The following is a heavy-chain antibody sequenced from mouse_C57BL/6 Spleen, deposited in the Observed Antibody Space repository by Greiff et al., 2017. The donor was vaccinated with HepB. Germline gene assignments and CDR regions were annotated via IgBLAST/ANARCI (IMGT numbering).Heavy chain of an antibody. V-gene: IGHV5-4*01. CDR2: ISDGGSYT. CDR1: GFTFSSYA. CDR3: ARDGANCWFAY. Sequence: DVKLVESGGGLVKPGGSLKLSCPASGFTFSSYAMSWVRQTPEKRLEWVATISDGGSYTYYPDNVKGRFTISRDNAKNNLYLRMSHLKSEDAAMYYCARDGANCWFAYWGQGTLVTVSA. J-gene: IGHJ3*01. D-gene: IGHD4-1*01.